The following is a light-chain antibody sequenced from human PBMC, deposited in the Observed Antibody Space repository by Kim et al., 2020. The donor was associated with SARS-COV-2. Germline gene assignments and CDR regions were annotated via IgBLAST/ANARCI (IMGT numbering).Light chain of an antibody. J-gene: IGLJ1*01. V-gene: IGLV1-44*01. CDR3: ATWDDSLTGFV. CDR1: SSNIGINV. Sequence: SVLTQPPSASGTPRQRVTISCSGSSSNIGINVVNWYQQLPGTAPKLLIYDSNQRPSGVPDRFSGSKSGTSASLAISGLQSEDEADYFCATWDDSLTGFVLGTGTKVTVL. CDR2: DSN.